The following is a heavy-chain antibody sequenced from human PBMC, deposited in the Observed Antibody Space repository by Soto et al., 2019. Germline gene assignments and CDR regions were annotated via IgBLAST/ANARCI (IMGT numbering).Heavy chain of an antibody. J-gene: IGHJ6*02. V-gene: IGHV3-33*01. CDR1: GFTFSSYG. CDR3: ARGYVVATGLCGMDV. D-gene: IGHD2-15*01. Sequence: QVQLVESGGGVVQPGRSLRLSCAASGFTFSSYGMHWVRQAPGKGLEWVAVIWYDGSNKYYADSVKGRFTISRDNSKNTLYLQMNSLRAEDTAVYYCARGYVVATGLCGMDVWGQGTTVTVSS. CDR2: IWYDGSNK.